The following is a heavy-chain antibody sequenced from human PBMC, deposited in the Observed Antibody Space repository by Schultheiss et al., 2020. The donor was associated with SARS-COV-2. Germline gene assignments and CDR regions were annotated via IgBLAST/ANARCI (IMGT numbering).Heavy chain of an antibody. CDR2: ISSSSSTI. V-gene: IGHV3-48*04. CDR3: ARVSLRVIDY. D-gene: IGHD4-17*01. J-gene: IGHJ4*02. Sequence: GGSLRLSCAASGFTFSSYSMNWVRQAPGKGLEWVSYISSSSSTIYYADSVKGRFTISRDNAKNSLYLQMNSLRAEDTAVYYCARVSLRVIDYWGQGTLVTVSS. CDR1: GFTFSSYS.